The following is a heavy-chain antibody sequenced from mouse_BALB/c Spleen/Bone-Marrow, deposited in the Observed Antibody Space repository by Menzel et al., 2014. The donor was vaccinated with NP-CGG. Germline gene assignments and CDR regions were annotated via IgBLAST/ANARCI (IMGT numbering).Heavy chain of an antibody. D-gene: IGHD2-2*01. CDR1: GFAFSGYD. Sequence: DVQLQESGGGLVKPGGSLKLSCAASGFAFSGYDMSWVRQTPEKXLEXXAYISSGGINTYYPDXVXGRFTISRENAKNTXYLQMNSLKSEDRAMYYCARQRGYAFALDYWGQGTSVTVSS. CDR2: ISSGGINT. J-gene: IGHJ4*01. CDR3: ARQRGYAFALDY. V-gene: IGHV5-12-1*01.